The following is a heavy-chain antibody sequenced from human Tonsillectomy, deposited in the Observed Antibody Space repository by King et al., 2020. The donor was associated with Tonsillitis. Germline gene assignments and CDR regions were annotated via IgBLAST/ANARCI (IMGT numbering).Heavy chain of an antibody. Sequence: QLQESGPGLVKPSETLSLTCTVSGGSISGYYWSWIRQPPGKGLEWIGYIYYTGSTNYNPSLKIRVTISVDTSKNQFSLKLSSVTAADTAVYYCARLLSSSDYYYYYFYMDVWGKGTTVTVSS. J-gene: IGHJ6*03. V-gene: IGHV4-59*08. CDR2: IYYTGST. D-gene: IGHD6-6*01. CDR1: GGSISGYY. CDR3: ARLLSSSDYYYYYFYMDV.